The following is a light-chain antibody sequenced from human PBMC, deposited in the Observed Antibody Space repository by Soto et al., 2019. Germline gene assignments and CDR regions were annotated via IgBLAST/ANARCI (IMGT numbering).Light chain of an antibody. J-gene: IGKJ1*01. Sequence: DIVLTQSPGTLSLSPGERATLSCRASLSVSSNYLAWYQQKPGQAPRLLIYGASRRATGIPDRFSGSGSGTDFTLTISRLEPEDFAVYHCQQYGSSRWTFGQGTRWIS. CDR1: LSVSSNY. V-gene: IGKV3-20*01. CDR3: QQYGSSRWT. CDR2: GAS.